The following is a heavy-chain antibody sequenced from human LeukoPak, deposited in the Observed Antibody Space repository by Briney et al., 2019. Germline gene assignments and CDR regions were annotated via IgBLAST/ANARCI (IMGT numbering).Heavy chain of an antibody. Sequence: SVKVSCKASGYTFTGYYMHWVRQAPGQALEWMGWINPNSCGTNYAQKFQGRVTMTRDTSISTAYMELSRLRSGDTAVYYCTPMNSGSYPWGQGTLVTVSS. CDR3: TPMNSGSYP. CDR1: GYTFTGYY. V-gene: IGHV1-2*02. D-gene: IGHD1-26*01. CDR2: INPNSCGT. J-gene: IGHJ5*02.